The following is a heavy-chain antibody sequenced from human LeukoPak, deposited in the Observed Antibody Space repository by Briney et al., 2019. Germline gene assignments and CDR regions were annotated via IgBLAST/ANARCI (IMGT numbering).Heavy chain of an antibody. D-gene: IGHD1-1*01. CDR3: ARVPRSAGTTAGLDY. Sequence: GRSLRLSCAASGFTFSSYGMHWVRQAPGKGLEWVAVIWYDGSNKYYADSVKGRFTISRDNSKNTLYLQMNSLRAEDTAVYYCARVPRSAGTTAGLDYWGQGTLVTVSS. J-gene: IGHJ4*02. CDR2: IWYDGSNK. CDR1: GFTFSSYG. V-gene: IGHV3-33*01.